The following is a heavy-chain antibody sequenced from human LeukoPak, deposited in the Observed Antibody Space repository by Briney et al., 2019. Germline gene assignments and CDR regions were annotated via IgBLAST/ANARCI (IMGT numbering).Heavy chain of an antibody. Sequence: SETLSLTCTVSGDSISSSSYYWGWIRQPPGKGLEGIGSIYYSGHTYYNPSLKSRVTISIDTSKTQFSLNPNSMTAEDTAVSYCASRASGTYNDFEIWGQGTMVTVSS. CDR3: ASRASGTYNDFEI. D-gene: IGHD4-11*01. CDR1: GDSISSSSYY. CDR2: IYYSGHT. V-gene: IGHV4-39*01. J-gene: IGHJ3*02.